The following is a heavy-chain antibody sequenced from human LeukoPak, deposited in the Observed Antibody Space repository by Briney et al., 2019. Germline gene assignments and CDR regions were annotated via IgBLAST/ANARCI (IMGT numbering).Heavy chain of an antibody. CDR2: INPNSGGT. CDR3: ARDTALDILTGYPYYYYYYMDV. J-gene: IGHJ6*03. D-gene: IGHD3-9*01. CDR1: GYTFTGYY. Sequence: ASVKVSCKASGYTFTGYYMHWVRQAPGQGLEWMGWINPNSGGTNYAQKFQGRVTMTRDTSISTAYMELSRLRSDDTAAYYCARDTALDILTGYPYYYYYYMDVWGKGTTVTVSS. V-gene: IGHV1-2*02.